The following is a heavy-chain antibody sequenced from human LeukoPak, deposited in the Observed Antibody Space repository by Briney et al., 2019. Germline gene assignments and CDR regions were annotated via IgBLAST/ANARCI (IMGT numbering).Heavy chain of an antibody. CDR2: VIPIFGKA. V-gene: IGHV1-69*06. CDR3: ARDTSTVTHWYFGL. CDR1: GGTFSSYA. Sequence: SVNVSCMASGGTFSSYAISWVRQPPGQGLEWMGGVIPIFGKANYAQKFRGRVTITADKSTSTAYMELSSLRSEDTAVYYCARDTSTVTHWYFGLWGRGTLVTVSS. J-gene: IGHJ2*01. D-gene: IGHD4-17*01.